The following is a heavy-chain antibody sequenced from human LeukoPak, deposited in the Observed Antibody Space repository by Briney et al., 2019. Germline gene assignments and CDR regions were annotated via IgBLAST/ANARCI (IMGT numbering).Heavy chain of an antibody. J-gene: IGHJ5*02. D-gene: IGHD6-19*01. CDR1: GFPFSNYW. CDR3: ARTFGSGRYPGDWFDP. Sequence: GGSLRLSCTASGFPFSNYWMHWVRQGPGKGLEWVSRIYSDGSSTTYADSVKGRFTISRDNAKNTLYLQMRSLRVEDTAVYYCARTFGSGRYPGDWFDPWGQGTLVTVSS. CDR2: IYSDGSST. V-gene: IGHV3-74*03.